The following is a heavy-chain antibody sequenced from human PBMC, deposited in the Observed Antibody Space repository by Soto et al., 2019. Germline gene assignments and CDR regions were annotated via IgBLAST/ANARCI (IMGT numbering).Heavy chain of an antibody. V-gene: IGHV1-18*01. J-gene: IGHJ5*02. CDR3: ARVVPDSEGYLGL. D-gene: IGHD5-18*01. CDR2: ISLYSVGT. CDR1: GPNFATSG. Sequence: QFQLVQSGGEVKRTGATVKVSCKTSGPNFATSGINLVRQAPGTPLEWLGRISLYSVGTNYAQKFQGRVPMTADTATTTVYMELRSLRSDDTAVYYCARVVPDSEGYLGLWGQGTLVSVSA.